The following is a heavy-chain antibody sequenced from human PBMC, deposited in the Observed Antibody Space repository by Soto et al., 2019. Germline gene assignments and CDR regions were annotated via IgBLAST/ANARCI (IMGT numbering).Heavy chain of an antibody. J-gene: IGHJ6*02. D-gene: IGHD3-9*01. CDR3: ARNQRYYDILTGFYNPYYYYYGLDV. Sequence: GASVKVSCKTSGYSFTGYYMYWVRQAPGQGLEWMGWINPNTGDTNYGQKFQGRVTMTRDTSISTAYMELSRLRSDDTAVYYCARNQRYYDILTGFYNPYYYYYGLDVWGQGTTVTVSS. CDR2: INPNTGDT. CDR1: GYSFTGYY. V-gene: IGHV1-2*02.